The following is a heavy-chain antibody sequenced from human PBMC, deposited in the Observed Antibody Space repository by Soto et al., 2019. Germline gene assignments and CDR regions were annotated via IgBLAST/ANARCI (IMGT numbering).Heavy chain of an antibody. CDR2: ISSSSSTI. D-gene: IGHD2-21*01. CDR1: GFTFSSYN. Sequence: PWGSLRLSCAASGFTFSSYNMNWVRQAPWKGMEWVSYISSSSSTIYYADSVKGRFTISRDKAKNSLYLQMNSLRDEDTAVYYCARDPPYDSSVNWFGSWGQGTLVTVSS. CDR3: ARDPPYDSSVNWFGS. V-gene: IGHV3-48*02. J-gene: IGHJ5*01.